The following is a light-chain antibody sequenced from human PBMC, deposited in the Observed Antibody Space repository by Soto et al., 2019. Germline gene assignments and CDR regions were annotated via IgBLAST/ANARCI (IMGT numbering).Light chain of an antibody. CDR3: AAWDDTVRSYV. J-gene: IGLJ1*01. V-gene: IGLV1-47*01. Sequence: QSVLTQPSSVSGTPGQGVTISCSGSISNIGSNYVYWFQQLPGTAPKVLSNRNDQRPSGVPDRFSGSKSGTSASLAISGLRSEDEAEYYCAAWDDTVRSYVFGTGTKLTVL. CDR1: ISNIGSNY. CDR2: RND.